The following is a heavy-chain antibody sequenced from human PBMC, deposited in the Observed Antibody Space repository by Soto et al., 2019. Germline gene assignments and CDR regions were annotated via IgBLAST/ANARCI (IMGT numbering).Heavy chain of an antibody. D-gene: IGHD1-26*01. V-gene: IGHV4-38-2*02. CDR2: IYHSGST. CDR1: GYSISSGYY. Sequence: PSETLSLTCTVSGYSISSGYYWGWIRQPPGKGLEWIGSIYHSGSTYYNPSLKSRVTISVDTSKNQFSLKLSSVTAADTAVYYCARERETNWFDPWGQGTLVTVSS. CDR3: ARERETNWFDP. J-gene: IGHJ5*02.